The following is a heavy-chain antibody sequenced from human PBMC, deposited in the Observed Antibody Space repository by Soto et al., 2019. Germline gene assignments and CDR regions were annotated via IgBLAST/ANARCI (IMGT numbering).Heavy chain of an antibody. D-gene: IGHD3-16*01. CDR3: ASWFFTSDY. V-gene: IGHV3-48*01. CDR1: GITFSSYS. J-gene: IGHJ4*02. CDR2: ISSSSTI. Sequence: GGSLRLSCAASGITFSSYSMNWVRQAPGKGLEWVSYISSSSTIYYADSVKGRFTISRDNAKNSLYLQMTSLRGEDTAVYYCASWFFTSDYWGQGTLVTVSS.